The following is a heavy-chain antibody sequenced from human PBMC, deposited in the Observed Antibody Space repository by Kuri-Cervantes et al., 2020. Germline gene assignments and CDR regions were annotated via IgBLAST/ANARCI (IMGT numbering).Heavy chain of an antibody. V-gene: IGHV4-39*07. CDR3: ARDSDGDYEKYYYYYGMDV. CDR2: IYYSRST. J-gene: IGHJ6*02. D-gene: IGHD4-17*01. CDR1: GGSSGSSSYY. Sequence: GSLRLSCTVSGGSSGSSSYYWGWIRQPPGKGLEWIGSIYYSRSTYYNPSLKSRVTISVDTSKNQFSLKLSSVTAADTAVYYCARDSDGDYEKYYYYYGMDVWGQGTKVTVSS.